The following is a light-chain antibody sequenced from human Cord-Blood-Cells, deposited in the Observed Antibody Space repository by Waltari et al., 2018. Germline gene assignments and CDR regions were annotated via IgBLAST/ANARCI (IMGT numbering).Light chain of an antibody. Sequence: EIVLTQSPATLSLSPGERATLSCRARQSVSSYLAWYQQKPGQAPRLLIYDASNTATGIPARFSGSESGTDFTLNISSLEAENFSVYYCQQRSNWPLTFGGGTKVEIK. CDR1: QSVSSY. V-gene: IGKV3-11*01. CDR2: DAS. CDR3: QQRSNWPLT. J-gene: IGKJ4*01.